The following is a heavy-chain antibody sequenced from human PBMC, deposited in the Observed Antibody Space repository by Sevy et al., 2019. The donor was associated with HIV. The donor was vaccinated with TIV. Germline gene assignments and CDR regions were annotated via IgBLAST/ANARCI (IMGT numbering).Heavy chain of an antibody. V-gene: IGHV3-21*01. CDR1: EFTFSSYS. CDR2: ISGGGTYI. CDR3: ARGTLDYGDYDRDAFDI. J-gene: IGHJ3*02. Sequence: GGSLRLSCATSEFTFSSYSMNWVRQAPGNGLEWVSSISGGGTYIYYADSVKGRFTISRDNAKNSLSLQMNSLRAEDTAVYYCARGTLDYGDYDRDAFDIWGQGTMVTVSS. D-gene: IGHD4-17*01.